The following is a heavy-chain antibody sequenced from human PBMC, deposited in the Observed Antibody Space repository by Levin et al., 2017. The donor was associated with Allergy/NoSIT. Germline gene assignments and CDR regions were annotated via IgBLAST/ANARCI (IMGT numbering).Heavy chain of an antibody. V-gene: IGHV3-7*01. Sequence: GGSLRLSCAASGFTFSSYWMSWVRQAPGKGLEWVADIKEDGGQEYYVDSVKGRFTISRDSAKNSLYLQMNSLRAEDTAVYYCVRDDHVSGSSYDAFDIWGQGTMVTVSS. CDR2: IKEDGGQE. CDR3: VRDDHVSGSSYDAFDI. J-gene: IGHJ3*02. D-gene: IGHD3-10*01. CDR1: GFTFSSYW.